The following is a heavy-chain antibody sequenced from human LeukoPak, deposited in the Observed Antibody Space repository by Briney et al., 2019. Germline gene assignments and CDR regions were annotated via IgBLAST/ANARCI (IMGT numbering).Heavy chain of an antibody. V-gene: IGHV3-7*05. CDR2: INQDGSEK. CDR3: TTFYTRLTDY. Sequence: GGSLRLSCAASGFTFNTYWISWVRQAPGKGLEWLATINQDGSEKYYVDSVKGRFTISRDNAKSLLYLQMDSLRAEDTAVYYCTTFYTRLTDYWGQGALVTVSS. D-gene: IGHD2/OR15-2a*01. CDR1: GFTFNTYW. J-gene: IGHJ4*02.